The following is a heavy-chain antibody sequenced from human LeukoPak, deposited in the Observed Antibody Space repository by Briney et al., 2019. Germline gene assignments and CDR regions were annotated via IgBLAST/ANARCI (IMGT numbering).Heavy chain of an antibody. CDR3: ARDRAWNYFDY. D-gene: IGHD3-3*01. CDR2: ISNDGSRK. J-gene: IGHJ4*02. V-gene: IGHV3-30*03. CDR1: GFTFSRHG. Sequence: GGSLRLSCAPSGFTFSRHGMHWVRQAPGKGLEWVAIISNDGSRKYYAHSVEGRFTISRDNSKSTLYLQMDSLRAEDTAVYYCARDRAWNYFDYWGQGTLVTVSS.